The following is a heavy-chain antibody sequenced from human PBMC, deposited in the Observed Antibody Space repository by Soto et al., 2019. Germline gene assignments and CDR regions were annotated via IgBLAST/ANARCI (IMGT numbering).Heavy chain of an antibody. Sequence: DVQLLESGGGLEQPGGSLRLSCVGAGHTFHNYAMTWVRQSPGKGLEWVSGMSGSGGSTYDAGSVRGRFTISRDDSKNTLYLQMNSLRAEDTAVYYCAKVSRGIGVVPAALNWGQGTLVTVSS. CDR3: AKVSRGIGVVPAALN. D-gene: IGHD2-2*01. J-gene: IGHJ4*02. CDR2: MSGSGGST. CDR1: GHTFHNYA. V-gene: IGHV3-23*01.